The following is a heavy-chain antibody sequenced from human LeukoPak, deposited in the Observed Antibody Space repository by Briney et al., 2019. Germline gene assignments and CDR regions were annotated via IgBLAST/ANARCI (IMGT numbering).Heavy chain of an antibody. Sequence: GGSRRLSCAAAGFTFSNYWMTWVRQGPGGGLEWLAKINLDGIETHFVDSVKGRLAISRDNAKNSVSMQMRRLRVEDRAVHCCASAYSESFRWGQRTQVT. D-gene: IGHD4-11*01. CDR1: GFTFSNYW. V-gene: IGHV3-7*01. J-gene: IGHJ4*02. CDR3: ASAYSESFR. CDR2: INLDGIET.